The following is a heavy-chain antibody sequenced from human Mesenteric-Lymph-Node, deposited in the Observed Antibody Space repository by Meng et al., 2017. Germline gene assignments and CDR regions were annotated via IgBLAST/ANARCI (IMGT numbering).Heavy chain of an antibody. CDR1: GFSFNNYA. D-gene: IGHD1-26*01. CDR2: ISAGGSSK. Sequence: GESLKISCAASGFSFNNYAMTWVRQAPGRGLEWVASISAGGSSKYHAGSVMGRFTISRDNSKSTLYLQMNSLRAEDTAVYFCAMGVPSFDYWGQGTLVTVSS. CDR3: AMGVPSFDY. V-gene: IGHV3-23*01. J-gene: IGHJ4*02.